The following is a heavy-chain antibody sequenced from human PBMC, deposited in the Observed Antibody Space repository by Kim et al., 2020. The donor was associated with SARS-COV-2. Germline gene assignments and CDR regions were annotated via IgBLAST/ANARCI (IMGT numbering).Heavy chain of an antibody. V-gene: IGHV3-7*01. D-gene: IGHD2-2*01. CDR3: ARSRGMDV. CDR1: GFTFNSYW. CDR2: IKQDGSEK. J-gene: IGHJ6*02. Sequence: GGSLRLSCVVSGFTFNSYWMSWVRQAPGKGLEWVASIKQDGSEKYYVDSVKGRFTISRDNARNSLYLQMKSLRAEDTAVYHCARSRGMDVWGQGTTVTVS.